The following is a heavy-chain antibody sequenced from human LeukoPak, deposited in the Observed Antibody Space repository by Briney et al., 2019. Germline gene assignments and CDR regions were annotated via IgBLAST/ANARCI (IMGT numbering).Heavy chain of an antibody. V-gene: IGHV3-23*01. D-gene: IGHD3-10*01. CDR2: INANSGTR. CDR3: AKNGEVLSWFDP. Sequence: PGGSLRLSCEASGFAFSFFAMSWLRQAPGKGLEWVSTINANSGTRSYAASVRGRFTISRDNSKNTLYLQMNSLRAEDTAVYSCAKNGEVLSWFDPWGQGTLVTVSS. CDR1: GFAFSFFA. J-gene: IGHJ5*02.